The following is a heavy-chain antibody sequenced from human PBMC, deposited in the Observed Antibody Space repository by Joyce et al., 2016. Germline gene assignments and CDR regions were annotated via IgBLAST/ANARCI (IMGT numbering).Heavy chain of an antibody. Sequence: EAQLVESGGALVQPGESVKLSCAASGLTFTTFWMSWARQARGKGLEWVANINEDGSDQYYVDSVRGRFTISRDNAKNSLYLQMNCLRAEDTAVYYCARGRGMGVWGQGTTVIVSS. J-gene: IGHJ6*02. CDR2: INEDGSDQ. V-gene: IGHV3-7*03. CDR1: GLTFTTFW. CDR3: ARGRGMGV.